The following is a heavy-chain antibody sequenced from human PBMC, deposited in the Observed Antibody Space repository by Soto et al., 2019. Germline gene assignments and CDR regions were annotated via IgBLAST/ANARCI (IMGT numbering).Heavy chain of an antibody. CDR2: VYATGTS. CDR3: VRDGSKTLRDCFDP. V-gene: IGHV4-4*07. J-gene: IGHJ5*02. CDR1: GVAINSYY. D-gene: IGHD4-17*01. Sequence: SETPSLTCTLSGVAINSYYWTSIRQPAGKGLEWMGRVYATGTSDYNPSLRSRIAMSVDISKKTFSLRLRSVTAADTGVYYCVRDGSKTLRDCFDPWGQGILVTVSS.